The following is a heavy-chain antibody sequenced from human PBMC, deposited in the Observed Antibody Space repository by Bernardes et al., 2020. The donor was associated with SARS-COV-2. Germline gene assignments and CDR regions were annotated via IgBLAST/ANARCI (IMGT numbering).Heavy chain of an antibody. CDR1: GGSIRSYY. CDR3: ARTERITIFGVVISGSWFDP. V-gene: IGHV4-4*07. Sequence: SETLSRTCTVSGGSIRSYYWSWIRQPAGQGLEWIGRIYTSGSTNYNPSLKSRVTMSVDTSKNQFSLKLSSVTAADTVVYYCARTERITIFGVVISGSWFDPWGQGTLVTVSS. J-gene: IGHJ5*02. CDR2: IYTSGST. D-gene: IGHD3-3*01.